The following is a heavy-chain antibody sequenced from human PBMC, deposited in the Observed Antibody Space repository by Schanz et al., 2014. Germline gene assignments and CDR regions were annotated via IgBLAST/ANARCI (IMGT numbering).Heavy chain of an antibody. CDR1: GVTFSSYA. V-gene: IGHV3-48*01. Sequence: EVQLLESGGGFVQPGGSLRLSCVASGVTFSSYAMSWVRQASGKGLEWVSYISSSSGTIYYADSVKGRFTISRDNAKNLLYLQMNGLRAEDTAVYFCARDLSSLIQGDVWGKGTTVTVSS. CDR2: ISSSSGTI. D-gene: IGHD2-2*01. CDR3: ARDLSSLIQGDV. J-gene: IGHJ6*04.